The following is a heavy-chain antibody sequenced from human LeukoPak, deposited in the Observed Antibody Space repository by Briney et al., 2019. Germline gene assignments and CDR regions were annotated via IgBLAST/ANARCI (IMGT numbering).Heavy chain of an antibody. CDR3: ATVDGWFGEPNRGFDP. CDR2: ITPFNGNT. V-gene: IGHV1-45*02. CDR1: GYTFTYRY. Sequence: SVKVSFKASGYTFTYRYLHWVRQAPGQALEWMGWITPFNGNTNYAQKFQDRVTITRGRSMSTAYMELSSLRSEDTAMYYCATVDGWFGEPNRGFDPWGQGTLVTVSS. J-gene: IGHJ5*02. D-gene: IGHD3-10*01.